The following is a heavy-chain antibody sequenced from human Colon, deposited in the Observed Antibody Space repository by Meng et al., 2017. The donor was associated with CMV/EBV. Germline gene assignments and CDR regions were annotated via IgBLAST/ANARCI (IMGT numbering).Heavy chain of an antibody. Sequence: SCAFSGVTVGDFYMSWIRQGPGKGLEWVAFISSSGDTMYYADFVQGRFAVSRDNAKKSLYLQMNSLRVEDTAVYYCARGVAYSKAFDSWGQGTLVTVS. J-gene: IGHJ4*02. V-gene: IGHV3-11*04. CDR2: ISSSGDTM. D-gene: IGHD4-11*01. CDR1: GVTVGDFY. CDR3: ARGVAYSKAFDS.